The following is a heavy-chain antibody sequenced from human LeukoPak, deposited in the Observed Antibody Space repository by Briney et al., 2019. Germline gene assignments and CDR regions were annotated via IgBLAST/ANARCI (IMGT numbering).Heavy chain of an antibody. CDR3: ARGASPWFGDPIFLGCDY. V-gene: IGHV3-30*03. CDR1: GFTFSSYG. CDR2: ISYDGSNK. J-gene: IGHJ4*02. Sequence: AGGSLRLSFAASGFTFSSYGMHWVRQAPGKGLEWVAVISYDGSNKYYADSVKGRFTISRGNSKNTLYLQMNSLRAEDTAVYYCARGASPWFGDPIFLGCDYWGQGTLVTVSS. D-gene: IGHD3-10*01.